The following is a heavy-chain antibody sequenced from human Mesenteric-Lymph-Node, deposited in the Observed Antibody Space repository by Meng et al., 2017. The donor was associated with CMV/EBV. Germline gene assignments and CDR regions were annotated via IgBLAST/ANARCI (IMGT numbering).Heavy chain of an antibody. Sequence: ASVKVSCKASGYTFTSYDINWVRQATGQGLEWMGWMNPNSDNTGYAQKFRGRVTMTIDTSTSTAYMELRSLRAEDTAVYYCATMGDPSAAASYAMDVWGQGTTVTVSS. J-gene: IGHJ6*02. CDR1: GYTFTSYD. CDR3: ATMGDPSAAASYAMDV. CDR2: MNPNSDNT. D-gene: IGHD6-13*01. V-gene: IGHV1-8*01.